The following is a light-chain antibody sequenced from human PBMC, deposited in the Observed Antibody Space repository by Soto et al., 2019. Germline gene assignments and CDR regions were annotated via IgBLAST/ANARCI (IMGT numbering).Light chain of an antibody. Sequence: QSVLTQPASVSGSPGQSITISCAGTSSDVGGYNYVSWYQQHPGTAPKLMIYDVSNRPSGVSNRFSGSKSGNTASLTISGLQAEDEADYYCSSYTSSSTLFFGGGTKVTVL. CDR2: DVS. CDR1: SSDVGGYNY. CDR3: SSYTSSSTLF. J-gene: IGLJ2*01. V-gene: IGLV2-14*01.